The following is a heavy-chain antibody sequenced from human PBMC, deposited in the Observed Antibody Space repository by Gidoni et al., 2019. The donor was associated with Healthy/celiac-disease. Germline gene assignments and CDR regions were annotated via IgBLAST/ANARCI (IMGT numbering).Heavy chain of an antibody. D-gene: IGHD6-19*01. Sequence: EVPLVESGGGLVQPGRSLRLSCAASGFPFDDYAMHWVRQAPGKGLEWVSGISWNSGSIGYADSVKGRFTISRDNAKNSLYLQMNSLRAEDTALYYCAKASGYSSGWYYFDYWGQGTLVTVSS. J-gene: IGHJ4*02. CDR1: GFPFDDYA. CDR2: ISWNSGSI. CDR3: AKASGYSSGWYYFDY. V-gene: IGHV3-9*01.